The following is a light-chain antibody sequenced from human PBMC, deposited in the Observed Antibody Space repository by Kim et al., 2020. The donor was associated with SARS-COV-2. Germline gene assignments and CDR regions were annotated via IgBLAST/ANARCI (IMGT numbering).Light chain of an antibody. CDR3: NSRDSNDNVV. CDR2: GKN. V-gene: IGLV3-19*01. J-gene: IGLJ2*01. CDR1: SRRSYY. Sequence: VALGQTGRVTCKGDSRRSYYETWYQQKAGQAPILVIYGKNNRPSGIPDRFSGSSSGNTASLTITGTQAGDEADYYCNSRDSNDNVVFGGGTQLTVL.